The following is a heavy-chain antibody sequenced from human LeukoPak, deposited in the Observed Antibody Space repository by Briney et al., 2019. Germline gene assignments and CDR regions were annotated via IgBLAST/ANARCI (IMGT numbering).Heavy chain of an antibody. CDR1: GFTFSSYS. CDR2: ISSSSSYI. Sequence: GGSLRLSCVASGFTFSSYSMNWVRQAPGKGLEWVSSISSSSSYIYYADSVKGRFTISRDNAKNSLYLQMNSLRAEDTAVYYCARDFGSGSYPYWGQGTLVTVSS. V-gene: IGHV3-21*01. CDR3: ARDFGSGSYPY. J-gene: IGHJ4*02. D-gene: IGHD3-10*01.